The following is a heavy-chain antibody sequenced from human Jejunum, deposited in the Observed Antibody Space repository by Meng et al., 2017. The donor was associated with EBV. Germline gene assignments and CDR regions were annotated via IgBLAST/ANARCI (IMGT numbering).Heavy chain of an antibody. J-gene: IGHJ4*02. CDR1: GAFSSGYH. CDR2: IHNGGST. V-gene: IGHV4-59*01. D-gene: IGHD1-26*01. Sequence: PPQAWWRVRVAPASAQSLLLSAFGAFSSGYHMSWIRQPPGKGVEWSAYIHNGGSTTYTHSLQCRVTISVDTSKSQFYLKLSTLTAADTAVYYCARFEKVGAEYYFDYWGQGALVTVSS. CDR3: ARFEKVGAEYYFDY.